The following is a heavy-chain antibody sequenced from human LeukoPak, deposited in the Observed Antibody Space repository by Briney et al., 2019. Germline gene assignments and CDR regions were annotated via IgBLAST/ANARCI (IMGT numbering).Heavy chain of an antibody. CDR1: GYTFTRHW. J-gene: IGHJ6*02. D-gene: IGHD3-10*01. CDR2: INPNSGGT. V-gene: IGHV1-2*02. CDR3: ARDKRVLLWFGLYGMDV. Sequence: ASVKVSCKASGYTFTRHWMHWVRQAPGQGLEWMGWINPNSGGTNYAQKFQGRVTMTRDTSISTAYMELSRLRSDDTAVYYCARDKRVLLWFGLYGMDVWGQGTTVTVSS.